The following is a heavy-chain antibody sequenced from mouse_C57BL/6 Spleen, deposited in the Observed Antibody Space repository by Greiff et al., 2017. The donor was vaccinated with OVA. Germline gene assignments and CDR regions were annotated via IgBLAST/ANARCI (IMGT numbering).Heavy chain of an antibody. CDR3: TAPSLAWFAY. Sequence: EVKLMESGGGLVQPGGSMKLSCVASGFTFSNYWMNWVRQSPEKGLEWVAQIRLKSDNYATHYAESVKGRFTISRDDSKSSVYLQMNNLRAEDTGIYYCTAPSLAWFAYWGQGTLVTVSA. V-gene: IGHV6-3*01. J-gene: IGHJ3*01. CDR2: IRLKSDNYAT. D-gene: IGHD2-10*02. CDR1: GFTFSNYW.